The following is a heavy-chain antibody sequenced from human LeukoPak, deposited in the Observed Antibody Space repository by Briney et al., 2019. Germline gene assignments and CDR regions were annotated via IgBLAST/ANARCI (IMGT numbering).Heavy chain of an antibody. CDR3: ARGQTITTFGVVIIGHYYFDY. Sequence: PSETLSLTCAVYGGSFSGYYWSWIRQPPGKGLEWIGEINHSGSTNYNPSLKSRVTISVDTSKNQFSLKLSSVTAADTAVYYCARGQTITTFGVVIIGHYYFDYWGQGTLVTVSS. CDR1: GGSFSGYY. CDR2: INHSGST. V-gene: IGHV4-34*01. D-gene: IGHD3-3*01. J-gene: IGHJ4*02.